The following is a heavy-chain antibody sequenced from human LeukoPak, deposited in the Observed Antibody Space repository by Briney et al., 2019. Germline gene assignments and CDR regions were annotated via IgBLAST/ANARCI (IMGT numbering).Heavy chain of an antibody. V-gene: IGHV4-4*07. Sequence: SETLSLTCTVSGGSISSYSWSWIRQPAGNGLEWIGRIYRGGSTNNNPSLKSRVSMSVDTSKNQFSLRLSSVTAADTTVYYCARLSHGAMNDYWGQGTLVTVSS. CDR3: ARLSHGAMNDY. CDR1: GGSISSYS. D-gene: IGHD4-17*01. CDR2: IYRGGST. J-gene: IGHJ4*02.